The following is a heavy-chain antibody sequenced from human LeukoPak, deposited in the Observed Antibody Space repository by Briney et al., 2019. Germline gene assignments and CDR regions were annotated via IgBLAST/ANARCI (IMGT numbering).Heavy chain of an antibody. CDR2: INHSGST. CDR1: GGSISSSSYY. Sequence: SETLSLTCTVSGGSISSSSYYWSWIRQPPGKGLEWIGEINHSGSTNYNPSLKSRVTISVDTSKNQFSLKLSSVAAADTAVYYCARGLGYCSGGSCSNWGQGTLVTVSS. D-gene: IGHD2-15*01. CDR3: ARGLGYCSGGSCSN. J-gene: IGHJ4*02. V-gene: IGHV4-39*07.